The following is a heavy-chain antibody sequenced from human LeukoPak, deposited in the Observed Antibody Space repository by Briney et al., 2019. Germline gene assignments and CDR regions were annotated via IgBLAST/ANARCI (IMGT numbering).Heavy chain of an antibody. D-gene: IGHD1-1*01. CDR2: IHYSGDI. Sequence: PSETLSLTCAVSGVSVSSNNWWTWVRQPPGKGLEWIGEIHYSGDIKYTPSLKARLSISMDTSKNLLSLHLSSVTAADTATYYCATRDETRTRMFPPDHWGQGTLVIVSS. J-gene: IGHJ4*02. CDR3: ATRDETRTRMFPPDH. V-gene: IGHV4/OR15-8*02. CDR1: GVSVSSNNW.